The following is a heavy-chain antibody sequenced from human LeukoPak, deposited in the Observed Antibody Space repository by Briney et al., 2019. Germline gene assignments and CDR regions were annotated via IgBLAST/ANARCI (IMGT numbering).Heavy chain of an antibody. J-gene: IGHJ4*02. Sequence: GGSLRLSCAASGFTVSSNYMSWVRQAPGKGLEWVSVIYSGGSTYYADSVKGRFTISRDNSKNTLYLQMNSLRAEDTAVYYCARSPHDSSGYYVSFDYWGQGTLVTVSS. CDR1: GFTVSSNY. CDR2: IYSGGST. V-gene: IGHV3-53*01. D-gene: IGHD3-22*01. CDR3: ARSPHDSSGYYVSFDY.